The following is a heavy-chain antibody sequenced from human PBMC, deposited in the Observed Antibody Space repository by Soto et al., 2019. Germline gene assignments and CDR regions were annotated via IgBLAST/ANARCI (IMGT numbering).Heavy chain of an antibody. Sequence: QLQLQESGSRLVKASQTLSLTCAVSGGSISSGGFSCNWIRQPPGKGLEWIGYIYHSGSTYFNPSLESRVTTSVDRSTNQFSLKLSSVTAADTAVSYCASRVSDYFDYWGQGTPVTVSS. V-gene: IGHV4-30-2*01. CDR3: ASRVSDYFDY. CDR2: IYHSGST. D-gene: IGHD6-19*01. J-gene: IGHJ4*02. CDR1: GGSISSGGFS.